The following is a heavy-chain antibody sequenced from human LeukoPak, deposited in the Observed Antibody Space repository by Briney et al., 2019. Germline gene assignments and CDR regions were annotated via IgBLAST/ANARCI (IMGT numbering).Heavy chain of an antibody. D-gene: IGHD3-16*01. Sequence: PGGSLRLSCAASGFTFSSYWMSWVRQAPGKGLEWVANIKQDGSEKYYVDSVKGRFTVSRDNAKNSLYLQMNSLRAEDTAVYYCAREAFMITFGGLDYWGQGTLVTVSS. CDR1: GFTFSSYW. J-gene: IGHJ4*02. CDR3: AREAFMITFGGLDY. V-gene: IGHV3-7*01. CDR2: IKQDGSEK.